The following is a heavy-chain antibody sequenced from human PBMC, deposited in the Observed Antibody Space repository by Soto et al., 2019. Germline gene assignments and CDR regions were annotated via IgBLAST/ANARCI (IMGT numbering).Heavy chain of an antibody. CDR3: SKERDGAAAGPTKFYCMDV. Sequence: EVQLLESGGGLVQPGGSLRLSCAASGFTFSSYAMHWVRQAPGKGLEWVSDISGSGDSTYYADSVRGRFTISRDNSKNTHYLPMNSLSAEDTAVYYCSKERDGAAAGPTKFYCMDVWGQGTTVTVSS. J-gene: IGHJ6*02. CDR1: GFTFSSYA. V-gene: IGHV3-23*01. D-gene: IGHD6-13*01. CDR2: ISGSGDST.